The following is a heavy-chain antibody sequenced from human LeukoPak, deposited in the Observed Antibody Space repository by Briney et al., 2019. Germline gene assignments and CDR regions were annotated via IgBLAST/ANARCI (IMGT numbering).Heavy chain of an antibody. D-gene: IGHD3-16*02. CDR3: ARVSLLYYYYGMDV. V-gene: IGHV1-2*02. J-gene: IGHJ6*02. CDR1: GCTFTGYY. Sequence: ASVKVSCKASGCTFTGYYMHWVRQAPGQGLEWMGWINPNSGGTNYAQKFQGRVTMTRDTSISTAYMELSRLRSDDTAVYYCARVSLLYYYYGMDVWGQGTTVTVSS. CDR2: INPNSGGT.